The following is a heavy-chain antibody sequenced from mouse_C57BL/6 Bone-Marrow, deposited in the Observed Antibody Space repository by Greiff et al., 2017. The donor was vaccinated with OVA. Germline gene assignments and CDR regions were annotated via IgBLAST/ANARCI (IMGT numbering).Heavy chain of an antibody. CDR1: GFTFSNYW. J-gene: IGHJ3*01. D-gene: IGHD1-1*01. Sequence: EVKLMESGGGLVQPGGSMKLSCVASGFTFSNYWMNWVRQSPEKGLEWVAQIRLKSDNYATHYAESVKGRFTISRDDSKSSVYLQMNNLRAEDTGIYYCTPYYYGSAWFAYWGQGTLVTVSA. CDR2: IRLKSDNYAT. V-gene: IGHV6-6*02. CDR3: TPYYYGSAWFAY.